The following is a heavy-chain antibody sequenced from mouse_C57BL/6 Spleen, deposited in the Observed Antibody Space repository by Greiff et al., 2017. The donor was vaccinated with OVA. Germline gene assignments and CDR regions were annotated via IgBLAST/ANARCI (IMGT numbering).Heavy chain of an antibody. CDR2: IYPRSGNT. V-gene: IGHV1-81*01. Sequence: VQLQQSGAELARPGASVKLSCKASGYTFPSYGISWVKQRTGQGLEWIGEIYPRSGNTYYNEKFKGKATLTADKSSSTAYMELRSLTSEDSAVYFCAKGGDGYYWYFDVWGTGTTVTVSS. CDR3: AKGGDGYYWYFDV. J-gene: IGHJ1*03. CDR1: GYTFPSYG. D-gene: IGHD2-3*01.